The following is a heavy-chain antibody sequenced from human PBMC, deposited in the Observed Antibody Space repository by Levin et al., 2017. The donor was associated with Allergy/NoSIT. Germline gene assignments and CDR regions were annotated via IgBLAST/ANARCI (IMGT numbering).Heavy chain of an antibody. Sequence: SETLSLTCVISGDRVSRNSVTWNWIRQSPSRGLEWLGRTFYRGKWYNDYAVSLESRITISPDTSKNQFSLHLNSVTPEDTAVYYCARVTAVGDRHREFFDQWGQGTLVTVSS. CDR2: TFYRGKWYN. J-gene: IGHJ4*02. CDR1: GDRVSRNSVT. CDR3: ARVTAVGDRHREFFDQ. V-gene: IGHV6-1*01. D-gene: IGHD6-13*01.